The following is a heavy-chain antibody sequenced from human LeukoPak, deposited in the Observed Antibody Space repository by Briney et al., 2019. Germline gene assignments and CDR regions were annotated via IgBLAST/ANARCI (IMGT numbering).Heavy chain of an antibody. CDR1: GGSISSYY. D-gene: IGHD3-22*01. CDR3: ARELYDSSGYYFDY. CDR2: IYTSGST. Sequence: SETLSLTCTVSGGSISSYYWSWIRQPAGKGLEWIGRIYTSGSTNYNPSLKSRVTMSVGTSKNQFSLKLSSVTAADTAVYYCARELYDSSGYYFDYWGQGTLVTVSS. V-gene: IGHV4-4*07. J-gene: IGHJ4*02.